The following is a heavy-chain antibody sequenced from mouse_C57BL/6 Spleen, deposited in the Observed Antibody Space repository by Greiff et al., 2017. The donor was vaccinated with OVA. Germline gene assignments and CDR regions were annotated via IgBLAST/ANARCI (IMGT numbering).Heavy chain of an antibody. CDR1: GYAFSSSW. V-gene: IGHV1-82*01. CDR2: IYPGDGDT. D-gene: IGHD3-2*02. Sequence: QVQLKQSGPELVKPGASVKISCKASGYAFSSSWMNWVKQRPGKGLEWIGRIYPGDGDTNYNGKFKGKATLTADKSSSTAYMQLSSLTSEDSAVYFCARAAQVYAMDCWGQGTSVTVSS. J-gene: IGHJ4*01. CDR3: ARAAQVYAMDC.